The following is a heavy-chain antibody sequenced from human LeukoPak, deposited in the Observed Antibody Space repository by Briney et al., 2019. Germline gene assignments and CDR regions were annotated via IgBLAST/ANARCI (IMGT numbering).Heavy chain of an antibody. CDR3: ARDYCSSTSCLFDY. CDR2: INPNSGDT. D-gene: IGHD2-2*01. J-gene: IGHJ4*02. V-gene: IGHV1-2*06. CDR1: GYTFTGYH. Sequence: VASVKVSCKASGYTFTGYHMHWVRQALGQGLEWMGRINPNSGDTNNAQKFQGRVTMTRDTSISTAYMDLSRLTSDDTAVYYCARDYCSSTSCLFDYWGQGTLVTVSS.